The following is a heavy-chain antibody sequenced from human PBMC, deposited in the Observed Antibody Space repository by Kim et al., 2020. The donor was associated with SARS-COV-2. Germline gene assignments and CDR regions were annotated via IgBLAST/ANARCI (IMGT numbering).Heavy chain of an antibody. D-gene: IGHD4-17*01. CDR2: T. CDR3: TKDYDGKTAFDY. Sequence: TEYAASVKGRFIISRDNSKSIAYLEMNSLKTEDTAVYYCTKDYDGKTAFDYWGQGTLVTVSS. V-gene: IGHV3-49*02. J-gene: IGHJ4*02.